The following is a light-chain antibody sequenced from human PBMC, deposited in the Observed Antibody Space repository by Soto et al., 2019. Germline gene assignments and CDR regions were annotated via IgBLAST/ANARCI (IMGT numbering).Light chain of an antibody. CDR2: EVS. CDR3: TSYTSSTTNYV. Sequence: QSALTQPASVSGSPGQSITFSCTGTSSDIGGYNYVSWYQQHPGKAPKLMIYEVSNRPSGVSDRFSGSKSGNTASLTISGRQAEDEADYYCTSYTSSTTNYVFGTGTKLTVL. V-gene: IGLV2-14*01. J-gene: IGLJ1*01. CDR1: SSDIGGYNY.